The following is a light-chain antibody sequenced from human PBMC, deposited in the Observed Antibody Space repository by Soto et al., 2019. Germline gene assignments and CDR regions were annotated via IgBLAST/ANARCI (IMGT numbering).Light chain of an antibody. CDR1: TSNIGAGYD. CDR2: DDN. Sequence: SALTQPPSVSGAPGQRVTISCTGSTSNIGAGYDLHWYQQLPGTAPKLLIYDDNNRPSGVPDRFSGSKSGTSASLAITGLQAEDEADYYCQSYDSSLSGYGFGTGTKVTVL. V-gene: IGLV1-40*01. J-gene: IGLJ1*01. CDR3: QSYDSSLSGYG.